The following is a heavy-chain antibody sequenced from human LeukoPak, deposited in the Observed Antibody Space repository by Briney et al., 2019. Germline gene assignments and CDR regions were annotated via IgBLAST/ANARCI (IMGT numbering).Heavy chain of an antibody. CDR3: ARGFYDILTGYYF. J-gene: IGHJ4*02. CDR2: INPNSGGT. Sequence: ASVKVSCKASGYTFTGYYMHWVRQAPGQGLEWMGWINPNSGGTNHAQKFQGRVTMTRDTSISTAYMELSRLRSDDTAVYYCARGFYDILTGYYFWGQGTLVTVSS. V-gene: IGHV1-2*02. CDR1: GYTFTGYY. D-gene: IGHD3-9*01.